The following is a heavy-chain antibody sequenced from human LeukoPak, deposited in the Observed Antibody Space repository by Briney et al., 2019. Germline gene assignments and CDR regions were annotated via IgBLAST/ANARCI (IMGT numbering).Heavy chain of an antibody. J-gene: IGHJ4*02. D-gene: IGHD2-2*01. Sequence: GGSLRLSCAASGFTFSNSWMSWVRQAPGKGLEWVANIRQDGGEKYYVDSVKGGLTISRDNAKNSLYLQMDSLRVEDTAVYYCARESLHSSRPERHIDYWGQGTLVTVSS. V-gene: IGHV3-7*01. CDR1: GFTFSNSW. CDR3: ARESLHSSRPERHIDY. CDR2: IRQDGGEK.